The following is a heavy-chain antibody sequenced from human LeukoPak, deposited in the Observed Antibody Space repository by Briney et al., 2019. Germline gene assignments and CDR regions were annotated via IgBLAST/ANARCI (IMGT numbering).Heavy chain of an antibody. J-gene: IGHJ4*02. CDR2: IWYDGSNK. Sequence: GGSLRLSCAASGFTFSSYGRHWVRQAPGKGMEWVAVIWYDGSNKYYADSVKGRFTISRDNSKNTLYLQMNSLRAEDTAVYYCASDAASSLDYWGQGTLVTVSS. V-gene: IGHV3-33*01. CDR1: GFTFSSYG. CDR3: ASDAASSLDY. D-gene: IGHD6-13*01.